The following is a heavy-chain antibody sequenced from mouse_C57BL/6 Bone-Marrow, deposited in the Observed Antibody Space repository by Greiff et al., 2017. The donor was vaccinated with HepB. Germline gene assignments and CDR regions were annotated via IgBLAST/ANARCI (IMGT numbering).Heavy chain of an antibody. CDR2: IDPEDGDT. CDR1: GFNIKDYY. Sequence: LQESGAELVRPGASVKLSCTASGFNIKDYYMHWVKQRPEQGLEWIGRIDPEDGDTEYAPKFQGKATMTADTSSNTAYLQLSSLTSEDTAVYYCTHYYGSRYYFDYWGQGTTLTVSS. V-gene: IGHV14-1*01. CDR3: THYYGSRYYFDY. J-gene: IGHJ2*01. D-gene: IGHD1-1*01.